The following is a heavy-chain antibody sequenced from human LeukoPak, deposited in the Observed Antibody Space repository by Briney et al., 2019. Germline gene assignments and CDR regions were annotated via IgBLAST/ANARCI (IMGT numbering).Heavy chain of an antibody. CDR1: GYTFTSYG. CDR2: ISAYNGNT. J-gene: IGHJ4*02. V-gene: IGHV1-18*01. CDR3: ARILITNYYDSSGYYY. D-gene: IGHD3-22*01. Sequence: ASVKVSCKASGYTFTSYGISWVRQAPGQGLEWMGWISAYNGNTNYAQKLQGRVTMTTDTSTSTAYMELRSLRSDDTAVYYCARILITNYYDSSGYYYWGQGTLVTVSS.